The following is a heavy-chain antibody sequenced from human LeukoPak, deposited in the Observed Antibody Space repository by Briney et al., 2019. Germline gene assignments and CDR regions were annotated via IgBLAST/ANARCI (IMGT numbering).Heavy chain of an antibody. CDR2: IIPILGIV. CDR1: GGTFSSYA. D-gene: IGHD2-2*01. V-gene: IGHV1-69*04. J-gene: IGHJ6*02. Sequence: SVKVSCKASGGTFSSYAISWVRQAPGQGLEWMGRIIPILGIVNYAQKFQGRVTITADKSTSTAYMELSSLRSEDTAVYYCARERRNVVVPAAPYYGMDVWGQGTTVTVSS. CDR3: ARERRNVVVPAAPYYGMDV.